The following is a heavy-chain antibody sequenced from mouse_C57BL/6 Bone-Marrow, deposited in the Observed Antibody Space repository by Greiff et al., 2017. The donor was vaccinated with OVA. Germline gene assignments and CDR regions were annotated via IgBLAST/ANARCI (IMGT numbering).Heavy chain of an antibody. CDR2: IDPSDSYT. Sequence: QVQLQQPGAELVRPGTSVKLSCKASGYTFTSYWMHWVKQRPGQGLEWIGVIDPSDSYTNYNQKFKGKATLTVDTSSSTAYMQLSSLTSEDSAVYYCARGDYYGNYGGFAYWGQGTLITVSA. CDR3: ARGDYYGNYGGFAY. CDR1: GYTFTSYW. D-gene: IGHD2-1*01. V-gene: IGHV1-59*01. J-gene: IGHJ3*01.